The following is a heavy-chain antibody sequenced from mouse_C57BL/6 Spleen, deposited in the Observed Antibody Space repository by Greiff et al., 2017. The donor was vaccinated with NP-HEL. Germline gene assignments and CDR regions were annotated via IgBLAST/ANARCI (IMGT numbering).Heavy chain of an antibody. Sequence: DVMLVESGGGLVKPGGSLKLSCAASGFTFSSYAMSWVRQTPEKRLEWVATISDGGSYTYYPDNVKGRFTISRDNAKNNLYLQMSHLKSEDTAMYYCARDGNSNYFDYWGQGTTLTVSS. V-gene: IGHV5-4*01. J-gene: IGHJ2*01. D-gene: IGHD2-5*01. CDR2: ISDGGSYT. CDR3: ARDGNSNYFDY. CDR1: GFTFSSYA.